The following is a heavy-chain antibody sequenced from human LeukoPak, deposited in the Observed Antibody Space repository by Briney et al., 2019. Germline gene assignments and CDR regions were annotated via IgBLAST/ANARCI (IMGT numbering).Heavy chain of an antibody. CDR3: AREGLTYYDILTGYYNGGYFDY. J-gene: IGHJ4*02. Sequence: GGTLRLSCAASGFTFSSYGMSWVRQAPGKGLEWVSAISGSGGSTYYADSVKGRFTISRDNSKNTLYLQMNSLRAEDTAVYYCAREGLTYYDILTGYYNGGYFDYWGQGTLVTVSS. D-gene: IGHD3-9*01. CDR2: ISGSGGST. V-gene: IGHV3-23*01. CDR1: GFTFSSYG.